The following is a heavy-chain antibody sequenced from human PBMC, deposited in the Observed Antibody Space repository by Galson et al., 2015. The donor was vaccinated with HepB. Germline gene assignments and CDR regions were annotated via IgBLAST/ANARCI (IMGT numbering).Heavy chain of an antibody. Sequence: SLRLSCAASGVRCSSYAMSRVRQAPGRGLEWVSDLSDSGDSTHYADSVKGRFITSRENSRNTGYLEMNGLRAEDTAVYYCPRDNILTGYLAWGPKKYNHYYMDVWGKGTTVIVSS. CDR1: GVRCSSYA. CDR2: LSDSGDST. CDR3: PRDNILTGYLAWGPKKYNHYYMDV. D-gene: IGHD3-9*01. V-gene: IGHV3-23*01. J-gene: IGHJ6*03.